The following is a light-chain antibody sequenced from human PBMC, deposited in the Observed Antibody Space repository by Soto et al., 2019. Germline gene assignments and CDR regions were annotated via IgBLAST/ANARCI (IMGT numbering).Light chain of an antibody. Sequence: QSVLSQPPSASGTPGQWVTISCSGSSSNIGGNYVYWYQQLPGTAPKLLIYSNNQRPSGVPDRFSGSKSGTSASLAISGLRSEDEADYYCSSYTTSSTPLVFGTATKLTVL. J-gene: IGLJ1*01. CDR3: SSYTTSSTPLV. CDR1: SSNIGGNY. V-gene: IGLV1-47*02. CDR2: SNN.